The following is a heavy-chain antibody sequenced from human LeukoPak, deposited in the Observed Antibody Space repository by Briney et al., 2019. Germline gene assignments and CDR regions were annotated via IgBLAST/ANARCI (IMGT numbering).Heavy chain of an antibody. CDR2: IFYIGST. CDR1: GGSISSGDYY. V-gene: IGHV4-30-4*01. D-gene: IGHD6-19*01. Sequence: PSETLSLTCTVSGGSISSGDYYWSWIRQPPGKGLEWIGYIFYIGSTNYNPSLKSRVALSVDTSKNQFSLELSSVTAADTAVYYCARQEYMSGWYEGDYWGQGVLVTVSS. J-gene: IGHJ4*02. CDR3: ARQEYMSGWYEGDY.